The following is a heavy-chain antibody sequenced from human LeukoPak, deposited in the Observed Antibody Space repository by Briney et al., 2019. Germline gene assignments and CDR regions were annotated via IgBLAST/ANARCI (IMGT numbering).Heavy chain of an antibody. V-gene: IGHV4-39*07. J-gene: IGHJ4*02. CDR1: GGSISSSSYY. CDR2: IYYSGST. Sequence: SETLSLTFTVSGGSISSSSYYWGWIRQPPGKGLEWIGSIYYSGSTYYNPSLKSRVTISVDTSKNQFSLKLSSVTAADTAVYYCARVTALVGALFDYWGQGTLVTVSS. CDR3: ARVTALVGALFDY. D-gene: IGHD1-26*01.